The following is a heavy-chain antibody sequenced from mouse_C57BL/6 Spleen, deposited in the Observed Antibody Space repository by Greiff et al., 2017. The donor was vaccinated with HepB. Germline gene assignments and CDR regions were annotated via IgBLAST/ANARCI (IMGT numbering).Heavy chain of an antibody. Sequence: VQLQQSGAELVRPGASVTLSCKASGYTFTDYEMHWVKQTPVHGLEWIGAIDPETGGTAYNQKFKGKAILTADKSSSTAYMELRSLTSEDSAVYYCTRSRDYGSSYDAMDYWGQGTSVTVSS. D-gene: IGHD1-1*01. CDR1: GYTFTDYE. J-gene: IGHJ4*01. CDR3: TRSRDYGSSYDAMDY. CDR2: IDPETGGT. V-gene: IGHV1-15*01.